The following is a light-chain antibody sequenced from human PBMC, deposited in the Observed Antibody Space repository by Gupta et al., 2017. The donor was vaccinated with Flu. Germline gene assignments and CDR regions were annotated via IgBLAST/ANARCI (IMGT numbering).Light chain of an antibody. J-gene: IGLJ2*01. V-gene: IGLV3-25*02. Sequence: YELTQPPSLSVSPVQTARITCSGDALPKQYAYWYQQKPGQAPVLVIYKDSERPSGIPERFSGSSSGTTVTLTISGVQAEDEADYYCQSADSSGTHQVFGGGTKLTVL. CDR2: KDS. CDR1: ALPKQY. CDR3: QSADSSGTHQV.